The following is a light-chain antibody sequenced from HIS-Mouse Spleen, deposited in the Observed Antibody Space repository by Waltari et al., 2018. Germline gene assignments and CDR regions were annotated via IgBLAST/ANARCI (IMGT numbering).Light chain of an antibody. V-gene: IGLV2-8*01. CDR2: EVS. J-gene: IGLJ1*01. Sequence: QSALTQPPSASGSPGQSVTISCTGTSSDVGGYNYVSWYQQHPGKAPKLMNYEVSKRPSWVPGRFSDSQSCNTASLTDSGLQAGDEAEYYFSSYAGSNNYVFGTGTKVTVL. CDR1: SSDVGGYNY. CDR3: SSYAGSNNYV.